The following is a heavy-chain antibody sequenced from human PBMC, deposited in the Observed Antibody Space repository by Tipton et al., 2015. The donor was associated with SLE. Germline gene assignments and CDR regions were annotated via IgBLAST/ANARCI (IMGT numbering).Heavy chain of an antibody. Sequence: TLSLTCAVSGGSIRSSNWWSWVRQPPGKGLEWIGYIYHSGSTYYNPSLKSRVTISVDTSKNQFSLKLSSVTAADTAVYYCARGLKNSNYYYYYYMDVWGKGTTVTVSS. V-gene: IGHV4-4*02. CDR3: ARGLKNSNYYYYYYMDV. CDR2: IYHSGST. J-gene: IGHJ6*03. CDR1: GGSIRSSNW. D-gene: IGHD2/OR15-2a*01.